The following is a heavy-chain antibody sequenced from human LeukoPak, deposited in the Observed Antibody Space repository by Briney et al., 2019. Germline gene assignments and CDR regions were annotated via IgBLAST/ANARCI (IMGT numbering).Heavy chain of an antibody. CDR2: IGTAGDT. Sequence: PGGSLRLSCAASGCTFSSYDMHWVRQATGKGLEWVSAIGTAGDTYYPGSVKGRFTISRENAKNSLYLQTNSLRAEDTAVYYCARGSMVRGVFDPWGQGTLVTVSS. J-gene: IGHJ5*02. V-gene: IGHV3-13*01. D-gene: IGHD3-10*01. CDR1: GCTFSSYD. CDR3: ARGSMVRGVFDP.